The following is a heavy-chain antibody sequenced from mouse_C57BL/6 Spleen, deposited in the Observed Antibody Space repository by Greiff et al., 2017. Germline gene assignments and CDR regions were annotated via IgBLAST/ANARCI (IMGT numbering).Heavy chain of an antibody. CDR3: ARSPITTVVAKGLWYFDV. V-gene: IGHV3-8*01. CDR1: GYSITSDY. J-gene: IGHJ1*03. D-gene: IGHD1-1*01. Sequence: EVKVEESGPGLAKPSQTLSLTCSVTGYSITSDYWNWIRKFPGNKLEYMGYISYSGSTYYNPSLKSRISITRDTSKNQYYLQLNSVTTEDTATYYCARSPITTVVAKGLWYFDVWGTGTTVTVSS. CDR2: ISYSGST.